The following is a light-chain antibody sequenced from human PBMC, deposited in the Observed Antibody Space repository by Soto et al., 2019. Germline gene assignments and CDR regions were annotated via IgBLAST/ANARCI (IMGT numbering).Light chain of an antibody. CDR3: EQYATFSGR. CDR1: QTISSW. J-gene: IGKJ1*01. V-gene: IGKV1-5*03. Sequence: DIQVTPSPSILSASERGGVNNTSRASQTISSWLAWYQQKPGKAPKLLIYKASTLKSGVPSRFSGRGTGTECGLTISSLQLDDFAAYYCEQYATFSGRFGHGTKVDIK. CDR2: KAS.